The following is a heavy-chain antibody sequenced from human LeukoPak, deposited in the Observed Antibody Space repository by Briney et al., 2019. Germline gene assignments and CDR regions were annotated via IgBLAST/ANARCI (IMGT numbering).Heavy chain of an antibody. J-gene: IGHJ4*02. CDR3: ARLTSSWSFDY. Sequence: GESLKISCKGSGYSFSTYWIGWVRQMPGKGLEWMGIISPDGSDTRYSPSFQGQVTISADKSITTAYLQWSSLKASDTAMYYCARLTSSWSFDYWGQGTLVTVSS. CDR1: GYSFSTYW. D-gene: IGHD6-13*01. V-gene: IGHV5-51*01. CDR2: ISPDGSDT.